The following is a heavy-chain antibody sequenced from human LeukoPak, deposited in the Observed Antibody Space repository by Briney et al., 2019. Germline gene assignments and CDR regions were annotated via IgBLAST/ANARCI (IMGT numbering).Heavy chain of an antibody. Sequence: SETLSLTCTVSGGSISSYYWSWIWQPPGKGLEWIGYIYYSGSTNYNPSLKSRVAISVDTSKNQFSLKLSSVTAADTAVYYCARVMGGWLLSDAFDIWGQGTMVTVSS. D-gene: IGHD3-3*01. J-gene: IGHJ3*02. CDR3: ARVMGGWLLSDAFDI. CDR1: GGSISSYY. V-gene: IGHV4-59*01. CDR2: IYYSGST.